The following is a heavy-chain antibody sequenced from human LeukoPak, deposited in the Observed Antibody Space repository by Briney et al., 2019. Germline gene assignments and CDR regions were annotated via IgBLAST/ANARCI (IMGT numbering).Heavy chain of an antibody. CDR3: ARDGSGWDVFDY. V-gene: IGHV4-34*01. CDR2: INHSGST. Sequence: NPSETLSLTCAVYGGSFSGYYWSWIRQPPGKGLEWIGEINHSGSTNYNPSLKSRVTISVDTSKNQFSLKLSSVTAADTAVYYCARDGSGWDVFDYWGQGTLVTVSS. CDR1: GGSFSGYY. D-gene: IGHD6-19*01. J-gene: IGHJ4*02.